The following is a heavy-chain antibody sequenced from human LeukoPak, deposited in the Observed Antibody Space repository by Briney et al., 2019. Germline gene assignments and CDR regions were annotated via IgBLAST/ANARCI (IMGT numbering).Heavy chain of an antibody. CDR1: GGTFSSYG. D-gene: IGHD6-19*01. Sequence: GASVKVSCKASGGTFSSYGISWVRQAPGQGLEWMGWISAYNGNTNYAQKLQGRVTMTTDTSTSTAYMELRSLRSDDTAVYYCARETSLGSSGWYAPFDYWGQGTLVTVSS. J-gene: IGHJ4*02. CDR2: ISAYNGNT. V-gene: IGHV1-18*01. CDR3: ARETSLGSSGWYAPFDY.